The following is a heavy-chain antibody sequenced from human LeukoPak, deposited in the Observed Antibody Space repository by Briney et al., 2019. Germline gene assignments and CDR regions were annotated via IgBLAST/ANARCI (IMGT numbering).Heavy chain of an antibody. D-gene: IGHD4-17*01. V-gene: IGHV3-11*04. CDR1: GFTFSDYY. Sequence: KPGGSPRLSCAASGFTFSDYYMSWIRQAPGKGLEWVSYISSSGSTIYYADSVKGRFTISRDNAKNSLYLQMNSLRAEDTAVYYCARAYGDYPWYNWFDPWGQGTLVTVSS. CDR3: ARAYGDYPWYNWFDP. J-gene: IGHJ5*02. CDR2: ISSSGSTI.